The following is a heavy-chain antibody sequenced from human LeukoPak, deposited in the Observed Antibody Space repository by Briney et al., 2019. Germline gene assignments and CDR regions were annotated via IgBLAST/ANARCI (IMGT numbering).Heavy chain of an antibody. CDR1: GFTFSSYA. CDR3: ARGGDYFDN. Sequence: GGSLRLSCAASGFTFSSYAMSWVRQAPGKGLEWVSAISGSGGSTYYADSVKGRFTISRDNSKNTLYLQMNSLRADDTAVYFCARGGDYFDNWGQGTLVTVSS. V-gene: IGHV3-23*01. J-gene: IGHJ4*02. CDR2: ISGSGGST. D-gene: IGHD3-10*01.